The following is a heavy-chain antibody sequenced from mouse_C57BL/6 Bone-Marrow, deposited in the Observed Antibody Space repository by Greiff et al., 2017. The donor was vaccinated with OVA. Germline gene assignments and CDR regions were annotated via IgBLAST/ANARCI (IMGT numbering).Heavy chain of an antibody. J-gene: IGHJ4*01. CDR3: ARRDYGSSDAMDY. CDR1: GYTFTDYN. V-gene: IGHV1-18*01. D-gene: IGHD1-1*01. Sequence: EVKLVESGPELVKPGASVKIPCKASGYTFTDYNMDWVKQSHGKSLEWIGDINPNNGGTIYNQKFKGKATLTVDKSSSTAYMELRSLTSEDTAVYYCARRDYGSSDAMDYWGQGTSVTVSS. CDR2: INPNNGGT.